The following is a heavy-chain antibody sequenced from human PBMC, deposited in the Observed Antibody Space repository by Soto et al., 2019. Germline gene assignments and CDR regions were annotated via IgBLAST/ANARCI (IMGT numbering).Heavy chain of an antibody. D-gene: IGHD4-17*01. CDR1: GGSISSGGYY. CDR3: ARVSTVTTGVYYGMDV. V-gene: IGHV4-31*03. J-gene: IGHJ6*02. Sequence: TLSLTGTVSGGSISSGGYYWSWILQHPGKGLEWIGYIYYSGSTYYNPSLKSRVTISVDTSKNQFSLKLSSVTAADTAVYYCARVSTVTTGVYYGMDVWGQGTTVTVSS. CDR2: IYYSGST.